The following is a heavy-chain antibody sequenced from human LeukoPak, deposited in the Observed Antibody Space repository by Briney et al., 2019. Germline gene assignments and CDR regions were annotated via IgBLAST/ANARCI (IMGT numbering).Heavy chain of an antibody. V-gene: IGHV3-53*01. CDR3: ARSAARYYFDC. CDR2: IYSGGST. D-gene: IGHD6-13*01. J-gene: IGHJ4*02. CDR1: GFTVSSNY. Sequence: GGSLRLSCAASGFTVSSNYMSWVRQAPGKGLEWVSVIYSGGSTFYADSVKGRFTISRDNSKNTLYLQMNSLRAEDTAVYFCARSAARYYFDCWGRGTLVTVSS.